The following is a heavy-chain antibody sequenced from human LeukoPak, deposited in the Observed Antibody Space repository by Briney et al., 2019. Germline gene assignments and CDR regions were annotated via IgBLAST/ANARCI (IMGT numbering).Heavy chain of an antibody. V-gene: IGHV3-23*01. J-gene: IGHJ4*02. Sequence: GGSLRLSCAASGFTFSSYAMSWVRQAPGKGLEWVSAIRGSGGGTYCADSVKGRFTISRDNSKNTLYLQMNSLRVEDTALYYCAKAGIGVVGYFDYWGQGTLVTVSS. D-gene: IGHD6-19*01. CDR3: AKAGIGVVGYFDY. CDR2: IRGSGGGT. CDR1: GFTFSSYA.